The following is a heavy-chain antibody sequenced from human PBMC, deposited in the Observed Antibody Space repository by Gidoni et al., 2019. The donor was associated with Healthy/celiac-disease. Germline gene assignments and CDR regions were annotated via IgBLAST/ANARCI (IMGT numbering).Heavy chain of an antibody. CDR2: IDWDDDK. D-gene: IGHD3-3*01. CDR3: ARIPIDLEWPNYYYGMDV. V-gene: IGHV2-70*01. CDR1: GFSLSTSGMC. Sequence: QVTLRESGPALVKPTQTLTLTCPFSGFSLSTSGMCVSWIRQPPGKALEWLALIDWDDDKYYSTSLKTRLTISKDTSKNQVVLTMTNMDPVDTATYYCARIPIDLEWPNYYYGMDVWGQGTTVTVSS. J-gene: IGHJ6*02.